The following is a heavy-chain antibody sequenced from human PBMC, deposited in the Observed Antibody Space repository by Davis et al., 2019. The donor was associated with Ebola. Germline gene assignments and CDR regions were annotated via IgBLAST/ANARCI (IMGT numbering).Heavy chain of an antibody. Sequence: GESLKISCAASGFTFSNAWMSWVRQAPGKGLEWVGRIKSKTDGGTTDYAAPVKGRFTISRDDSKNTLYLQMNSLKTEDTAVYYCTTAYCSGGSSYLMVVWGQGTTVTVSS. CDR3: TTAYCSGGSSYLMVV. V-gene: IGHV3-15*01. CDR1: GFTFSNAW. D-gene: IGHD2-15*01. CDR2: IKSKTDGGTT. J-gene: IGHJ6*02.